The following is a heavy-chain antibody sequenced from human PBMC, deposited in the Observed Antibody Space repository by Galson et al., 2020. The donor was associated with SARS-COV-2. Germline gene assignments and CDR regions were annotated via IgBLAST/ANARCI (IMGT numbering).Heavy chain of an antibody. CDR2: IYYSGMT. Sequence: SETLSLTCNVSGGFISGSYWSWIRQPPGKGLESLGYIYYSGMTNYNPSLKSRVTISVDTSKNQFSLRLRSVTAADTAVYYCVRGPQQFYHDGSGLFYFDFWGQGTLVTVSS. V-gene: IGHV4-59*01. J-gene: IGHJ4*02. CDR1: GGFISGSY. D-gene: IGHD3-22*01. CDR3: VRGPQQFYHDGSGLFYFDF.